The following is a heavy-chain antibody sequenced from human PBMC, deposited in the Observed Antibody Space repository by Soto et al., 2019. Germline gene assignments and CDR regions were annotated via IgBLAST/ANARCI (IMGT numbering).Heavy chain of an antibody. CDR2: IYNGGRT. J-gene: IGHJ4*02. CDR1: GDSISSDGYH. D-gene: IGHD2-8*01. CDR3: ARAPVGMDSINFFDH. Sequence: SATLSLTCTVSGDSISSDGYHWSWIRQSPGKGLEWIGYIYNGGRTFYRPSLESRINMSLDATKNSYSLRLTSVTAADTAVYYCARAPVGMDSINFFDHWGQGILVTVSS. V-gene: IGHV4-30-4*01.